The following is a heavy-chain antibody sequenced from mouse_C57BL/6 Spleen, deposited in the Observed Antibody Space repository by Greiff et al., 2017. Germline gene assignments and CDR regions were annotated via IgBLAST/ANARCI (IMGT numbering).Heavy chain of an antibody. Sequence: QVQLQQSGPELVKPGASVKLSCKASGYTFTSYDINWVKQRPGEGLEWIGWIYPRDGSTKYNETFKGKATLTVDTSSSTAYMELHSLTSEDSAVYFFARKRTTREWVYFDVWGTGTTVTVSS. V-gene: IGHV1-85*01. J-gene: IGHJ1*03. D-gene: IGHD1-1*01. CDR2: IYPRDGST. CDR3: ARKRTTREWVYFDV. CDR1: GYTFTSYD.